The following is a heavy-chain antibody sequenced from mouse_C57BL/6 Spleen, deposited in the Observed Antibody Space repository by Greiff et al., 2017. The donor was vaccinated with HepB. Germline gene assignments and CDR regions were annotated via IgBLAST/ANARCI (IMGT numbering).Heavy chain of an antibody. V-gene: IGHV5-4*01. CDR3: ARQSFSSGVAY. J-gene: IGHJ3*01. D-gene: IGHD6-1*01. Sequence: EVQLVESGGGLVKPGGSLKLSCAASGFTFSSYAMSWVRQTPEKRLEWVATISDGGSYTYYPDNVKGRFTISRDNAKNNLYLQMSHLKSEDTAMYYCARQSFSSGVAYWGQGPLVTVSA. CDR1: GFTFSSYA. CDR2: ISDGGSYT.